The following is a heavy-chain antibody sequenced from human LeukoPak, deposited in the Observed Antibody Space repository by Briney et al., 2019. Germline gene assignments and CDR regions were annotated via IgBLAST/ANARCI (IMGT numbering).Heavy chain of an antibody. CDR3: AREGQLRGYYFDY. J-gene: IGHJ4*02. D-gene: IGHD5-24*01. CDR2: IYYSGST. Sequence: PSQTLSLTCTVSGGSISSGDYYWSWIRQPPGKGLEWNGYIYYSGSTYYNPSLKSRVTISVDTSKNQFSLKLSSVTAADTAVYYCAREGQLRGYYFDYWGQGTLVTVSS. CDR1: GGSISSGDYY. V-gene: IGHV4-30-4*01.